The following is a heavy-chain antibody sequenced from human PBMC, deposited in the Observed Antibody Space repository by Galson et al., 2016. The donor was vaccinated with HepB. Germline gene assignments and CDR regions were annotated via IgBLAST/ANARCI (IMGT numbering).Heavy chain of an antibody. CDR2: IKEDASKA. V-gene: IGHV3-7*03. Sequence: SLRLSCAASGFTTSSYWMNWVRQAPGKGLEWVASIKEDASKAFYADSVKGRFTISRDNVEDSLSLQMSSLRSEDTAVYYCARYGDEAGWNFHQWGQGTLVTVSS. J-gene: IGHJ1*01. D-gene: IGHD6-19*01. CDR3: ARYGDEAGWNFHQ. CDR1: GFTTSSYW.